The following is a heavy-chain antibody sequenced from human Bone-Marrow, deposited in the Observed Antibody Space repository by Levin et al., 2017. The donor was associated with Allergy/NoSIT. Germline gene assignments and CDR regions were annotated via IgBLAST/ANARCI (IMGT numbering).Heavy chain of an antibody. CDR2: INQDGSDK. CDR3: AAGSGWLFDR. Sequence: GGSLRLSCTASGFTFSNSYMTWVRQAPGKGLEWVANINQDGSDKNYVGSVKGRFTISRDNTKNSLFVQMNSLRVEDTAVYYCAAGSGWLFDRWGRGTLVTVSS. D-gene: IGHD3-10*01. CDR1: GFTFSNSY. J-gene: IGHJ2*01. V-gene: IGHV3-7*01.